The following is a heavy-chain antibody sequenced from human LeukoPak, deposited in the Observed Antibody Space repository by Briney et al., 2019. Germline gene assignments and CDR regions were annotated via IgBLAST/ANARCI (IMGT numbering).Heavy chain of an antibody. CDR1: GGSISSGGYY. J-gene: IGHJ6*02. CDR3: ARDQDWGGHGMDV. Sequence: SETLSLTCTVSGGSISSGGYYWSWIRQHPGRGLEWIGYIYYSGSTYYNPSLKSRVTISVDTSKNQFSLKLSSVTAADTAVYYWARDQDWGGHGMDVWGQGTTVTVSS. V-gene: IGHV4-31*03. D-gene: IGHD3/OR15-3a*01. CDR2: IYYSGST.